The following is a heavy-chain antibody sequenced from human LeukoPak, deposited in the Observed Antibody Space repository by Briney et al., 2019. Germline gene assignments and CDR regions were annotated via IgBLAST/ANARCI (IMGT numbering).Heavy chain of an antibody. CDR1: GYSLTSYP. CDR2: INTETQKP. Sequence: ASVKVSCKASGYSLTSYPVNWVRQAPGQGLEWMGWINTETQKPTYAQGFTGRFVFPLDTALSTAYLQISNLKAEDTAIYYCARDPSGGGSASDYWGQGTLVTVST. D-gene: IGHD1-26*01. J-gene: IGHJ4*02. CDR3: ARDPSGGGSASDY. V-gene: IGHV7-4-1*02.